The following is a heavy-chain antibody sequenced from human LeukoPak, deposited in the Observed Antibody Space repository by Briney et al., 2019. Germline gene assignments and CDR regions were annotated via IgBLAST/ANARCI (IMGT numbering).Heavy chain of an antibody. J-gene: IGHJ4*01. D-gene: IGHD2-21*01. Sequence: ASMKVSCKSSGFTFTDHYIHWVRQGPGQGLEWMGYIGPHSTFTSSPQEFQGRVTMTRDASMSTAYMELTRLTSDDTAVYYCVREGESPPSQDFDFRGQGNLVTV. CDR2: IGPHSTFT. V-gene: IGHV1-2*02. CDR1: GFTFTDHY. CDR3: VREGESPPSQDFDF.